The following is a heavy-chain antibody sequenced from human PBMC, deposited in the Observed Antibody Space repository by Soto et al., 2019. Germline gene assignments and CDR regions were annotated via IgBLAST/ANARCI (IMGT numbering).Heavy chain of an antibody. CDR1: GFNFPTYA. CDR3: VSDPDGDLDFDY. CDR2: IHMTHNVI. Sequence: EVQLVESGGELVQPGGSLRLSCAASGFNFPTYAMNWVRQAPGKGLEWPSFIHMTHNVIFYADSVRGRFTISRDNAKDSLYLQMNSLSVEDTAVYYWVSDPDGDLDFDYWGQGTLVTVSS. V-gene: IGHV3-48*01. J-gene: IGHJ4*02. D-gene: IGHD4-17*01.